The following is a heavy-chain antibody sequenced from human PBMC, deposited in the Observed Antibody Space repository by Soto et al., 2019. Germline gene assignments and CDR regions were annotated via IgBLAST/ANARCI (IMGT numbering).Heavy chain of an antibody. CDR1: GFTFSSYE. D-gene: IGHD2-15*01. J-gene: IGHJ4*02. V-gene: IGHV3-48*03. Sequence: EVQLVESGGGLVQPGGSLRLSCAASGFTFSSYEMNWVRQAPGKGLEWVSYISSSGSTIYYADSVKGRFTISRDNAKNELYRKINSLGSGDTGVYYCARGQYGSGGGYFDYWGQETLVTVSS. CDR2: ISSSGSTI. CDR3: ARGQYGSGGGYFDY.